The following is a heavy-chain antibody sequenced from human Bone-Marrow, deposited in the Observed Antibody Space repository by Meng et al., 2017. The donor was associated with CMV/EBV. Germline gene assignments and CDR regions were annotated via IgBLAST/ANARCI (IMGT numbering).Heavy chain of an antibody. V-gene: IGHV1-18*01. D-gene: IGHD5-18*01. Sequence: ASVKVSCKASGYTFNSYCLSWVRQAPGQGLEWMGWISAYNGYTNYAQKLQDRVIMTTDTSTSTAYMELRSLRSDDTAVYYCARTASYYYGMDVWGQGTTVTVSS. J-gene: IGHJ6*02. CDR3: ARTASYYYGMDV. CDR1: GYTFNSYC. CDR2: ISAYNGYT.